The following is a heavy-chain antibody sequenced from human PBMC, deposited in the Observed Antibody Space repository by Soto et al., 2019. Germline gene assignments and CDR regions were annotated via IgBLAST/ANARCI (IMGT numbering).Heavy chain of an antibody. J-gene: IGHJ4*02. CDR3: ASGAPSRY. V-gene: IGHV4-4*08. Sequence: QMQLQESGPGLVKASETLSLTCSVSGGSFSNYYWGWIRQAPGKGLEWIGSIYNSGTTNYNPSLKSRVIISIESSKSQFSRRLNSVTVADSAVYYCASGAPSRYWGQGVLVTVSS. CDR1: GGSFSNYY. CDR2: IYNSGTT. D-gene: IGHD4-17*01.